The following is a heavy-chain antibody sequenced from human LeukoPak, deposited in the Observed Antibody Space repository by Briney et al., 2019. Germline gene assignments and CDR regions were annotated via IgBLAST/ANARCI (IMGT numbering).Heavy chain of an antibody. V-gene: IGHV4-59*01. CDR1: GGSISSYY. D-gene: IGHD2-15*01. Sequence: SETLSLTCTVSGGSISSYYWSWIRQPPGKGLEWIGYIYYSGSTNYNPSLKSRVTISVDTSKNQFSLKLSSVTAADTAVYYCASVEDGYCSGGSCYSGYFQHWGQGTLVTVSS. CDR3: ASVEDGYCSGGSCYSGYFQH. CDR2: IYYSGST. J-gene: IGHJ1*01.